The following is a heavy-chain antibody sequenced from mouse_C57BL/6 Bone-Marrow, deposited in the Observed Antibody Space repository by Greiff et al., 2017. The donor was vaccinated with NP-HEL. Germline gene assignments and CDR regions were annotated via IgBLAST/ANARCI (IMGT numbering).Heavy chain of an antibody. CDR1: GYTFTDYY. Sequence: VQLQQSGAELVKPGASVKISCKASGYTFTDYYINWVKQRPGQGLAWIGKISPGSGSTYYNEKFKGKATLTADKSSSTAYMQLSSLTSEDSAVYFCARCDYHYFDDWGQGTTLTVSS. D-gene: IGHD2-4*01. CDR3: ARCDYHYFDD. CDR2: ISPGSGST. J-gene: IGHJ2*01. V-gene: IGHV1-77*01.